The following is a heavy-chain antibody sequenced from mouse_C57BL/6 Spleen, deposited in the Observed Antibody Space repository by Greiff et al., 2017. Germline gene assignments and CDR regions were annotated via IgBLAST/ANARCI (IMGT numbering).Heavy chain of an antibody. V-gene: IGHV1-15*01. CDR1: GYTFTDYE. J-gene: IGHJ3*01. Sequence: QVQLQQSGAELVRPGASVTLSCKASGYTFTDYEMHWVKQTPVHGLAWIGAIDPETGGTAYNQKFQGKAILTADKSSSTAYMELRSLTSEDSAVYYCTRRDVGFAYWGQGTLVTVSA. CDR3: TRRDVGFAY. CDR2: IDPETGGT.